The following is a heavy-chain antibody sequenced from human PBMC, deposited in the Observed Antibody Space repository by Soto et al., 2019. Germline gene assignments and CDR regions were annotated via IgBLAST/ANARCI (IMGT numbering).Heavy chain of an antibody. Sequence: QVQLQESGPGLVKPSETLSLTCTVSGGSISNYYWSWIRQPPGKGLEWIGYNHYSGTTNYNPSLKSRVTMSVDTSKNQFSLKVNSVTAADTAVYYCTRDMCPEPAAPRGRFDPWGQGTLVTVSS. V-gene: IGHV4-59*01. CDR1: GGSISNYY. J-gene: IGHJ5*02. D-gene: IGHD2-2*01. CDR3: TRDMCPEPAAPRGRFDP. CDR2: NHYSGTT.